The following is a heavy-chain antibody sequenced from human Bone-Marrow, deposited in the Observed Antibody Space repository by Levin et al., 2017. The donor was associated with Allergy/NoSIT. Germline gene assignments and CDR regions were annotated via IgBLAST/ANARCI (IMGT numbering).Heavy chain of an antibody. V-gene: IGHV3-53*01. CDR2: IYSGGST. CDR3: ARGGSIAIFDY. J-gene: IGHJ4*02. CDR1: GFTISSNY. D-gene: IGHD2/OR15-2a*01. Sequence: GESLKISCAASGFTISSNYMSWVRQAPGKGLEWVSVIYSGGSTYYADSVKGRFTISRDNSKNTLYLQMNSLRAEDTAVYYCARGGSIAIFDYWGQGTLVTVSS.